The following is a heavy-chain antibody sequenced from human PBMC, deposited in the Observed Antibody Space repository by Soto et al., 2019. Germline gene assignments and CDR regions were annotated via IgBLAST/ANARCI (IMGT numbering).Heavy chain of an antibody. CDR2: FDPEDGET. Sequence: QVQLVQSGAEVKKPGASVKVSCKVSGYTLTELSMHWVRQAPGKGLEWMGGFDPEDGETIYAQKFQGRVTMTEDTSTDTAYMELSSLRSEDTAVYYCATDLARGYGSGSSFWVAFDIWGQGTMVTVSS. J-gene: IGHJ3*02. V-gene: IGHV1-24*01. CDR1: GYTLTELS. D-gene: IGHD3-10*01. CDR3: ATDLARGYGSGSSFWVAFDI.